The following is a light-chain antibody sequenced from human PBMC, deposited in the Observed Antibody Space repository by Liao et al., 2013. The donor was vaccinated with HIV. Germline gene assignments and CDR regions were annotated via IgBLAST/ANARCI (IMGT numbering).Light chain of an antibody. Sequence: SYELTQPPSVSVSPGQTADITCSGDKLGDKYVCWYQQRSGQSPVLVIYQDTKRPSGIPERFSGSNSGNTATLTISGTQAMDEADYYCQAWDSSPYWVFGGGTKLTVL. J-gene: IGLJ3*02. V-gene: IGLV3-1*01. CDR2: QDT. CDR1: KLGDKY. CDR3: QAWDSSPYWV.